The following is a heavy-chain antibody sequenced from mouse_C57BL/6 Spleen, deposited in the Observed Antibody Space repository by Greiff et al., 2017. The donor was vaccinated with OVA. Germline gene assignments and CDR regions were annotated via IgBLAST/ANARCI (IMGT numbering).Heavy chain of an antibody. Sequence: VMLVESGPGLVQPSQSLSITCTVSGFSLTSYGVHWVRQSPGKGLEWLGVIWSGGGTDYNAAFISRLSISKNNSKSQVFFKMNSLQADDTAIYYCASNYDYGDWFAYWGQGTLVTVSA. J-gene: IGHJ3*01. D-gene: IGHD2-4*01. CDR2: IWSGGGT. V-gene: IGHV2-2*01. CDR3: ASNYDYGDWFAY. CDR1: GFSLTSYG.